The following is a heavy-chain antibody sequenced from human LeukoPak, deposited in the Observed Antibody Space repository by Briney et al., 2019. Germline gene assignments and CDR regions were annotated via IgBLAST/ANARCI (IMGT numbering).Heavy chain of an antibody. J-gene: IGHJ3*01. D-gene: IGHD3-22*01. CDR3: AKGAYVGGSSGYYPI. V-gene: IGHV3-23*01. Sequence: GGSLRLSCAASGFTFSSYSMNWVRQAPGKGLEWLSSISGSGNSAYYADSVKGRFTISRDKSKSTVSLQMNSLRVEDTAVYYCAKGAYVGGSSGYYPIWGQGTMVTVSS. CDR2: ISGSGNSA. CDR1: GFTFSSYS.